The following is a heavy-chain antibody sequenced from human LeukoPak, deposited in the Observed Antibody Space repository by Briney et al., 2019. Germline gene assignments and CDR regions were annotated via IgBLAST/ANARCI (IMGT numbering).Heavy chain of an antibody. V-gene: IGHV1-3*01. J-gene: IGHJ3*02. D-gene: IGHD2-15*01. CDR3: ARDRPYCSGGTCFIDAFSI. Sequence: ASVKVSCKASGYIFITYALNWVRQAPGQRLEWKGWINAGNGNTKYSQKFQGRVTITRDTSASTVYMELSSLGSEDTAVYYCARDRPYCSGGTCFIDAFSIWGQGTMVTVSS. CDR2: INAGNGNT. CDR1: GYIFITYA.